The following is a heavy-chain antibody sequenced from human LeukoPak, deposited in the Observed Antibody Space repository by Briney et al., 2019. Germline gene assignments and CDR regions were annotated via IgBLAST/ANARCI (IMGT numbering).Heavy chain of an antibody. CDR2: ISAYNGNA. V-gene: IGHV1-18*01. J-gene: IGHJ5*01. D-gene: IGHD3-10*01. CDR3: ARGRAGSYYIYNYWFDS. Sequence: ASVKVSCKAFGYTFISYGISWVRQAPGQGLEWMGWISAYNGNANYAQKLQGRVTMTPDTSTSTDYMGLRSLRYDDTAVYYCARGRAGSYYIYNYWFDSWGQGTLLSVSS. CDR1: GYTFISYG.